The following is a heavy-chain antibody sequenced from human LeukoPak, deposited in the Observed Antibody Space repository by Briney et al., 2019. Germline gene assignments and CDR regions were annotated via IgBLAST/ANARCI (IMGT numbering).Heavy chain of an antibody. CDR2: IIPIFGIA. CDR1: GGTFSSYA. CDR3: ASTTMVRGVHYGIDV. Sequence: ASVKVSCKASGGTFSSYAISWVRQAPGQGLEWMGRIIPIFGIANYAQKFQGRVTITADKSTSTAYMELSSLRSEDTAVYYCASTTMVRGVHYGIDVWGQGTTVTVSS. D-gene: IGHD3-10*01. V-gene: IGHV1-69*04. J-gene: IGHJ6*02.